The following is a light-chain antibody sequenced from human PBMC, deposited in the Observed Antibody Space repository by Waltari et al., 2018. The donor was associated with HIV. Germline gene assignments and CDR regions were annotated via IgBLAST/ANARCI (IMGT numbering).Light chain of an antibody. V-gene: IGLV6-57*01. Sequence: NFMLTQPHSVSESPGKTVTISCTRSSGSIASNFVQWFRHRPGSPPLTVIFEDKQRPSGVPDRFSGSVDSSSNSASLIIAGLQTEDEADYYCQSYDINNRVVFGGGTAVTVL. J-gene: IGLJ2*01. CDR1: SGSIASNF. CDR3: QSYDINNRVV. CDR2: EDK.